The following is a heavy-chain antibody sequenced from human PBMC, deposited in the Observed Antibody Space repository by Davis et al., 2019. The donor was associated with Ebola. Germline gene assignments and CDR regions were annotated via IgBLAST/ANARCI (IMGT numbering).Heavy chain of an antibody. D-gene: IGHD6-13*01. Sequence: MPGGSLRLSCAVYGGSFSGYYWSWIRQPPGKGLEWIGEINHSGSTYYNPSLKSRVTISVDTSKNQFSLKLSSVTAADTAVYYCARGQQLVRRDYYYYYGMDVWGQGTTVTVSS. V-gene: IGHV4-34*01. J-gene: IGHJ6*02. CDR1: GGSFSGYY. CDR2: INHSGST. CDR3: ARGQQLVRRDYYYYYGMDV.